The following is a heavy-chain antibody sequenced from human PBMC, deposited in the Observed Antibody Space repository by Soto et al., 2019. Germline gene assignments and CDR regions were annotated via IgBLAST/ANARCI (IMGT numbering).Heavy chain of an antibody. CDR2: ISYDGSSK. CDR3: ARDVRFLEWLDAFDI. V-gene: IGHV3-30*03. D-gene: IGHD3-3*01. Sequence: GGSLRLSCEASGFTFSSYGIHWVRQAPGKGLEWVAVISYDGSSKYYADSVKGRFTISRDNAKNSLYLQMNSLRAEDTAVYYCARDVRFLEWLDAFDIWGQGTMVTVSS. CDR1: GFTFSSYG. J-gene: IGHJ3*02.